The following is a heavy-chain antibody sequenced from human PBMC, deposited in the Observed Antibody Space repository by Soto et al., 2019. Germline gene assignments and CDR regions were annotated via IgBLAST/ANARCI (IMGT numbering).Heavy chain of an antibody. CDR1: GYSFTSYW. D-gene: IGHD4-17*01. CDR2: IDPSDSYT. CDR3: ARLGPYGDYT. Sequence: GESLKISCKGSGYSFTSYWISWVRQMPGKGLEWMGRIDPSDSYTNYSPSFQGHVTISADKSISTAYRQWRSLKASETAMYYCARLGPYGDYTWGQGTLVTVSS. V-gene: IGHV5-10-1*01. J-gene: IGHJ5*02.